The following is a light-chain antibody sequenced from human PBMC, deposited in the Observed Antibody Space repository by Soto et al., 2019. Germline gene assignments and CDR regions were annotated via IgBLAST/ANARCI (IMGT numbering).Light chain of an antibody. CDR2: GAP. CDR3: QQHGTSPELT. CDR1: QSVSNTY. J-gene: IGKJ4*01. Sequence: EIVLTQSPGTLSLSPGERATLSCRASQSVSNTYLAWYQQKPGQAPRLLISGAPSRATGIPDRFSGSGSGTDFSLTISRLEPEDFAVYYCQQHGTSPELTFGGGTRVEIK. V-gene: IGKV3-20*01.